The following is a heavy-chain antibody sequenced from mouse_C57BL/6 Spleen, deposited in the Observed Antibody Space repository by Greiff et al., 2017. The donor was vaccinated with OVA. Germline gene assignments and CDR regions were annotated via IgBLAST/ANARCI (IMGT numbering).Heavy chain of an antibody. CDR2: IYPGSGNT. Sequence: VMLVESGAELVRPGASVKLSCKASGYTFTDYYINWVKQRPGQGLEWIARIYPGSGNTYYNEKFKGKATLTAEKSSSTAYMQLSSLTSEDSAVYFCAREGLGGYFDYWGQGTTLTVSS. V-gene: IGHV1-76*01. CDR1: GYTFTDYY. D-gene: IGHD4-1*01. CDR3: AREGLGGYFDY. J-gene: IGHJ2*01.